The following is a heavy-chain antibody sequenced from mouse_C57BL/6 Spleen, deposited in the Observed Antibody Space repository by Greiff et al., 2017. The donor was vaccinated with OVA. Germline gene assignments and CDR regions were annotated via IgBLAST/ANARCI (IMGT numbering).Heavy chain of an antibody. CDR1: GYTFTSYW. D-gene: IGHD1-1*01. Sequence: QVQLKQPGAELVKPGASVKVSCKASGYTFTSYWMHWVKQRPGQGLEWIGRIHPSDSDTNYNQKFKGKATLTVDKSSSTAYMQLSSLTSEDSAVYYCAILDYGSSSWFAYWGQGTLVTVSA. J-gene: IGHJ3*01. CDR3: AILDYGSSSWFAY. CDR2: IHPSDSDT. V-gene: IGHV1-74*01.